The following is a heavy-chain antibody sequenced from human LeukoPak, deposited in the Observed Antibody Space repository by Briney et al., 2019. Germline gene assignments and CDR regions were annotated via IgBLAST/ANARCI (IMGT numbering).Heavy chain of an antibody. CDR2: IYPGDSDT. J-gene: IGHJ4*02. D-gene: IGHD6-6*01. CDR1: GFTFSSYW. Sequence: GESLKISCKGSGFTFSSYWIGWVRQMPGKGLEWMGIIYPGDSDTRYSPSFQGQVTISADNSITTAYLQWSSLKASDTAMYYCARSAAARRGLYFDYRGQGTLVTISS. V-gene: IGHV5-51*01. CDR3: ARSAAARRGLYFDY.